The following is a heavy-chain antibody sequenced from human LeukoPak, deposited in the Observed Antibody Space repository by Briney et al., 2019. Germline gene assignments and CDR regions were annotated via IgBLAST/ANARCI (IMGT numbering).Heavy chain of an antibody. D-gene: IGHD3-22*01. CDR3: ARGDYYDSSGTFDY. V-gene: IGHV3-48*01. Sequence: GGSLRLSCAASGFTVSSNYMSWVRQAPGKGLEWVSYISSSSSTIYYADSVKGRFTISRDNAKNSLYLQMNSLRAEDTAVYYCARGDYYDSSGTFDYWGQGTLVTVSS. CDR1: GFTVSSNY. J-gene: IGHJ4*02. CDR2: ISSSSSTI.